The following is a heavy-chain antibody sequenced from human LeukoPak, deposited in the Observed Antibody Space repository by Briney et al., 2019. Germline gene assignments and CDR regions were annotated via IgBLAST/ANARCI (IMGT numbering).Heavy chain of an antibody. CDR2: INPNNGGT. V-gene: IGHV1-18*01. CDR3: ARRLSGYYSTFDY. CDR1: GGTFSSYA. Sequence: ASVKVSCKASGGTFSSYAISWVRQAPGQGLEWMGRINPNNGGTNYAQKLQGRVTMTTDTSTSTAYMELRSLRSDDTAIYYCARRLSGYYSTFDYWGQGTLVTVSS. D-gene: IGHD3-22*01. J-gene: IGHJ4*02.